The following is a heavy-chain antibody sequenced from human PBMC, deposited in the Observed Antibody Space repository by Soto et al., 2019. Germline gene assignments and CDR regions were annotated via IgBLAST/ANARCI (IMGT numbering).Heavy chain of an antibody. J-gene: IGHJ6*02. CDR1: GFSLSTSGVG. CDR3: AHRPSIAARGGMDV. CDR2: IYWNDDK. D-gene: IGHD6-6*01. Sequence: QITLKESGPTLVKPTQTLTLTCTFSGFSLSTSGVGVGWIRQPPGKALEWLALIYWNDDKRYSPSLKSRLTITKDTSKNQVVLTMTNMDPVDTATYYCAHRPSIAARGGMDVWGQGTTVTVSS. V-gene: IGHV2-5*01.